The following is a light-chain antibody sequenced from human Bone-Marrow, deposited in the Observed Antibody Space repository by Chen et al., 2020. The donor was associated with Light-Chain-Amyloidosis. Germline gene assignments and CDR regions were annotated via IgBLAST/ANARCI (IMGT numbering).Light chain of an antibody. CDR2: DDS. Sequence: SYVLTQTSSVSGAPGQTAPIACGGNNIGSTSVHWYQQTPGQAPLLVVYDDSDRPSGIPERLSGSNSENTATLTIIRVEAGDEADYYCQVWDRSSDRPVFGAGTKLTVL. J-gene: IGLJ3*02. V-gene: IGLV3-21*02. CDR1: NIGSTS. CDR3: QVWDRSSDRPV.